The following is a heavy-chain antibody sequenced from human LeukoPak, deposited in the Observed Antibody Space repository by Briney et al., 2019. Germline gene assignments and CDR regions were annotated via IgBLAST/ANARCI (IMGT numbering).Heavy chain of an antibody. D-gene: IGHD3-3*01. Sequence: SETLCLTCAVSGGSISSSSNYWGCIRQPPGKGLEWIVRIYYSGSTYYNPSLKSRVTISVDTSKNQFSLKLSSVTAADTAVYYCASIVYDFWSGYLGHYFDYWGQGTLVTVSS. CDR2: IYYSGST. CDR3: ASIVYDFWSGYLGHYFDY. V-gene: IGHV4-39*01. J-gene: IGHJ4*02. CDR1: GGSISSSSNY.